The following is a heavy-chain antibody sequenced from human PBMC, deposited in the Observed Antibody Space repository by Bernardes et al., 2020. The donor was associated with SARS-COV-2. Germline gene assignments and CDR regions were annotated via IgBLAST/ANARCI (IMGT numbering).Heavy chain of an antibody. CDR3: ATGGDGKTAPGMDV. CDR2: ITPSGSST. V-gene: IGHV3-74*01. D-gene: IGHD3-16*01. Sequence: GGSLRLSCAASGFTFNTYWMHWGRQTPGKGLVWVSRITPSGSSTDYADSVKGRFTISRDNARNTVYLQMNSLRIEDTGVFYCATGGDGKTAPGMDVWGQGTTVTVSS. CDR1: GFTFNTYW. J-gene: IGHJ6*02.